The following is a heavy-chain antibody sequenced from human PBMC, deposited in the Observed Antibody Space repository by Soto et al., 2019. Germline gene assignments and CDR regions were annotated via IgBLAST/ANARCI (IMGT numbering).Heavy chain of an antibody. CDR2: IRDVGGEK. J-gene: IGHJ4*02. D-gene: IGHD1-1*01. CDR3: TTGHDGREH. V-gene: IGHV3-7*03. Sequence: EVQVVESGGGLVQPGGSLRLSCAVSGFPFSSNWMRWVRQAPGKGLEWVANIRDVGGEKYYLDAVKGRFSVSRDNAKNTVWLQKNGLTAEDTAVYYCTTGHDGREHWGPGTLVIVSS. CDR1: GFPFSSNW.